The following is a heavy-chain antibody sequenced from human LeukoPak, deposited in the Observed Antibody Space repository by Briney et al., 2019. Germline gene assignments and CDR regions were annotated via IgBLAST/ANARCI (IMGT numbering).Heavy chain of an antibody. J-gene: IGHJ6*03. D-gene: IGHD3-10*01. CDR3: ARHGLILWFGETTRRYYYYMDV. Sequence: SETLSLTCAVYGGSIRGYYWSWIRQPPGKGLEWIGEINHSASTNYNPSLKGRVTISVDTSKNQFSLKLSSVTAADTAVYYCARHGLILWFGETTRRYYYYMDVWGKGTTVTISS. CDR1: GGSIRGYY. V-gene: IGHV4-34*01. CDR2: INHSAST.